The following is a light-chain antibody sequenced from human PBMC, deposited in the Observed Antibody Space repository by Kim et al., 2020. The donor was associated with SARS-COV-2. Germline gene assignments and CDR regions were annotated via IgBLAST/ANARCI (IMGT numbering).Light chain of an antibody. CDR2: HTS. CDR1: TGAVTSGHY. V-gene: IGLV7-46*01. CDR3: LLSYSGARV. J-gene: IGLJ3*02. Sequence: PGGTVTLTWGSSTGAVTSGHYPYWFQQNPGQAPRTLIYHTSNKQSWTPARFSGSLVGGKAALTLSGAQPEDEAEYYCLLSYSGARVFGGGTQLTVL.